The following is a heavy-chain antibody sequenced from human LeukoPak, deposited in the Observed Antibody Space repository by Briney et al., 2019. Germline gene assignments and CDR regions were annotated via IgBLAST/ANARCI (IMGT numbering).Heavy chain of an antibody. D-gene: IGHD6-25*01. CDR3: AGSHTSGWPHFDY. V-gene: IGHV3-21*01. J-gene: IGHJ4*02. CDR1: GFTFSSYS. Sequence: GGSLRLSCAASGFTFSSYSMNWVRQAPGKGLEWVSSISSSSSYIYYADSVKGRFTISRDSAKNSLYLQMNSRRAEDTAVYYCAGSHTSGWPHFDYWGQGTLVTVSS. CDR2: ISSSSSYI.